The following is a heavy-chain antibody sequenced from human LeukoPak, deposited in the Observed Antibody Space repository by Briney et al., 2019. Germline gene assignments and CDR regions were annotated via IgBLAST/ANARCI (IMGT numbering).Heavy chain of an antibody. J-gene: IGHJ4*02. CDR3: ASGTGTTDGFDY. Sequence: GGSLRLSCAASGFTFSSYSMNWVRQAPGKGLEWVSSISSSSSYIYYADSVKGRFTISRDNAKNSLYLQMNSLRAEDTAVYYRASGTGTTDGFDYWGQGTLVTVSS. V-gene: IGHV3-21*01. CDR2: ISSSSSYI. CDR1: GFTFSSYS. D-gene: IGHD1-1*01.